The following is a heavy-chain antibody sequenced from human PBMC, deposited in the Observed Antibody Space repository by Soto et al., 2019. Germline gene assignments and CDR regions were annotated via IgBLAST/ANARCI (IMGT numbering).Heavy chain of an antibody. CDR1: GGSFSGYY. J-gene: IGHJ4*02. V-gene: IGHV4-34*01. CDR2: INHSGST. D-gene: IGHD2-15*01. Sequence: SETLSLTCAVYGGSFSGYYWSWIRQPPGKGLEWIGEINHSGSTNYNPSLKGRVTISVDTSKNQFSLKLSSVTAADTAVYYCARGLVGCSGGSCYNRFDYWGQGTLVTVSS. CDR3: ARGLVGCSGGSCYNRFDY.